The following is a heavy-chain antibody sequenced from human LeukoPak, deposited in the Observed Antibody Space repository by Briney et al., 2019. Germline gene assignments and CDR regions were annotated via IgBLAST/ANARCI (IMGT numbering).Heavy chain of an antibody. Sequence: GGSLRLSCAASGFSFSSYAMSWVRQAPGKGLEWVSDITGSGDRTYYADSVTGRFTISRDNSKNTLYLQMNSLTAEDTAVYYCAKGVSYYYGTSGHNYFDYWGQGTLVTVSS. CDR3: AKGVSYYYGTSGHNYFDY. V-gene: IGHV3-23*01. J-gene: IGHJ4*02. D-gene: IGHD3-22*01. CDR2: ITGSGDRT. CDR1: GFSFSSYA.